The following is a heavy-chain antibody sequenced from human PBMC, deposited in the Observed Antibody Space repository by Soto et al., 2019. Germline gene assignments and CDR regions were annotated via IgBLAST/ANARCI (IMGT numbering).Heavy chain of an antibody. V-gene: IGHV1-69*06. CDR1: GGTFSSYA. Sequence: GASVKVSCKASGGTFSSYAISWVRQAPGQGLEWMGGIIPIFGTANYAQKFQGRVTITADKSTSTAYMELSSLRSEDTAVYYCASSAATTPYFDYWGQGTLVTVSS. J-gene: IGHJ4*02. D-gene: IGHD6-25*01. CDR2: IIPIFGTA. CDR3: ASSAATTPYFDY.